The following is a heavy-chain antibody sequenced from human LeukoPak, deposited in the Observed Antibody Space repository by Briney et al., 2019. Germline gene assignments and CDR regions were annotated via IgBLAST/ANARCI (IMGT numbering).Heavy chain of an antibody. CDR2: ISYDGSNK. J-gene: IGHJ4*02. V-gene: IGHV3-30-3*01. Sequence: PGRSLRLSCAASGFTFSSYAMHWVRQAPGKGLEWVAVISYDGSNKYYVDSVKGRFTISRDNSKNTLYLQMNSLRAEDTAVYYCARGEGNRGYSFDYWGQGTLVTVSS. D-gene: IGHD5-18*01. CDR3: ARGEGNRGYSFDY. CDR1: GFTFSSYA.